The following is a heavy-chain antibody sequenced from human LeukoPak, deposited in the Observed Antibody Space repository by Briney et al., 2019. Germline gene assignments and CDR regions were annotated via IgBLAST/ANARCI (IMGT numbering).Heavy chain of an antibody. CDR1: GGSFSGYY. D-gene: IGHD4/OR15-4a*01. CDR2: INHSGST. Sequence: SETLSLTCAVFGGSFSGYYWSWIRQPPGKGLEWIGEINHSGSTNYNPSLKSRVTISVDTSKSQFSLRPSSVTAADTAVYYCARVPGAYNYFDSWGQGDLVTVSS. V-gene: IGHV4-34*01. CDR3: ARVPGAYNYFDS. J-gene: IGHJ5*01.